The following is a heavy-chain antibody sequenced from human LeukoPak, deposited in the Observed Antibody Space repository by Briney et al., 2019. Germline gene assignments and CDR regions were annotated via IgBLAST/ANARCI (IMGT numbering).Heavy chain of an antibody. CDR3: AREPVGEDHESGGHFDY. V-gene: IGHV1-18*01. J-gene: IGHJ4*02. Sequence: ASVKVSCKASGYTFTSYGISWVRQAPGQGLEWMGWISAYNGNTNYAQKLQGRVTMTTDTSTSTAYMELRSLRSDDTAVYYCAREPVGEDHESGGHFDYWGQGTQVTVSS. D-gene: IGHD2-15*01. CDR2: ISAYNGNT. CDR1: GYTFTSYG.